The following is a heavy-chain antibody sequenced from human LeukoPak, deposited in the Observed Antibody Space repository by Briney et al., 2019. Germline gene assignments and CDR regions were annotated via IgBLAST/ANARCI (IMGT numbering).Heavy chain of an antibody. CDR3: VRVVGGRQADY. CDR2: INSDGSSI. Sequence: PGGSLRLSCAASGFTFSSYWMHWVRQAPGKGLVWVSRINSDGSSISYADSVKGRFTISRDNAKSTLYLQMNSPRAEDTAVYYCVRVVGGRQADYWGQGTLVTVSS. D-gene: IGHD2-15*01. J-gene: IGHJ4*02. V-gene: IGHV3-74*01. CDR1: GFTFSSYW.